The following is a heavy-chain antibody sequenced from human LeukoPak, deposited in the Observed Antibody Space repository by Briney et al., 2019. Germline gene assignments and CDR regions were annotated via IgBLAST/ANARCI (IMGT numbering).Heavy chain of an antibody. D-gene: IGHD5-18*01. V-gene: IGHV3-21*01. CDR3: ARAGRGFSYGSMDK. CDR1: GFTFSSYS. J-gene: IGHJ4*02. Sequence: GGSLRLSCAASGFTFSSYSMNWVRQAPGKGLEWVSSISSSSSYIYYTDSVKGRFTISRDNAKNSLYLQMNSLRAEDTAVYYCARAGRGFSYGSMDKWGQGTQVTVSS. CDR2: ISSSSSYI.